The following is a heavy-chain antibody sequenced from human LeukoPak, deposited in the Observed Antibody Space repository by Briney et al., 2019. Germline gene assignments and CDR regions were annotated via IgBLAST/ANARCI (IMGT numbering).Heavy chain of an antibody. D-gene: IGHD5-24*01. CDR2: IYSGGST. J-gene: IGHJ5*02. Sequence: GGSLRLSCAASGFTVSSNYMSWVRQAPGKGLEWVSVIYSGGSTYYADSVKGRFTISRDNSKNTLYLQMNSLRAEDTAVYYCARDNSVRDEAWWFNPWGQGTLVTVSS. CDR3: ARDNSVRDEAWWFNP. V-gene: IGHV3-53*01. CDR1: GFTVSSNY.